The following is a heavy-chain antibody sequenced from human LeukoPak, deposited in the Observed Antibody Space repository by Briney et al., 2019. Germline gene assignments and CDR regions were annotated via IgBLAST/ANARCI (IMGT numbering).Heavy chain of an antibody. CDR2: ISSSGSTI. V-gene: IGHV3-11*04. Sequence: GGSLRLSCAASGFTFSDYYMSWIRQAPGKGLEWVSYISSSGSTIYYADSVKGRFTISRDNAKNSLYLQMNSLRAEDTAVYYCARSHYDFWIGYPPNFDYWGQGTLVTVSS. CDR1: GFTFSDYY. CDR3: ARSHYDFWIGYPPNFDY. J-gene: IGHJ4*02. D-gene: IGHD3-3*01.